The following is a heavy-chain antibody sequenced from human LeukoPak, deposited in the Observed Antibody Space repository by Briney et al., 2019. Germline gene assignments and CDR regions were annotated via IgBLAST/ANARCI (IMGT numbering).Heavy chain of an antibody. V-gene: IGHV3-23*01. CDR3: AKGTLRWCLRSVCYPFDS. CDR1: GFTFSSYA. D-gene: IGHD2-8*01. CDR2: ISGSGGST. Sequence: HPGGSLRLSCAASGFTFSSYAMSWVRQAPGKGLEWVSAISGSGGSTYYADSVKGRFTISRDNSKNTLYLQMDTLRAEDTAVYYCAKGTLRWCLRSVCYPFDSWGRGTLVTVSS. J-gene: IGHJ4*02.